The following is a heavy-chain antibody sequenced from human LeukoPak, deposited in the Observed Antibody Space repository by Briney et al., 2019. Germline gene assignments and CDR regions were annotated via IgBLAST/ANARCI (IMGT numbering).Heavy chain of an antibody. CDR3: AAVIDY. CDR2: ISNSGTTK. Sequence: GGPLRLSCAASGFTFSNYEMNWIRQAPGKGLEWISYISNSGTTKYYADSVKGRFTISRDNAKNSLYLQMNSLRAEDTAVYYCAAVIDYWGQGTLVTVSS. CDR1: GFTFSNYE. V-gene: IGHV3-48*03. J-gene: IGHJ4*02.